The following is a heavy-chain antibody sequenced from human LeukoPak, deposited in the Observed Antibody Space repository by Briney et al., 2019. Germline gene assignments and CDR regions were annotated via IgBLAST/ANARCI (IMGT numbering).Heavy chain of an antibody. Sequence: SSETLSLTCTVSGGSISGYYWSWIRQPPGKGLEWIAYIYNNVTTNYNPSLKSRVTVSVDTSKNRISLKLTSVTAADTAVYYCARHSPADSRSFPLDYWGQGTLVTVSS. D-gene: IGHD3-10*01. CDR1: GGSISGYY. CDR3: ARHSPADSRSFPLDY. V-gene: IGHV4-59*08. J-gene: IGHJ4*02. CDR2: IYNNVTT.